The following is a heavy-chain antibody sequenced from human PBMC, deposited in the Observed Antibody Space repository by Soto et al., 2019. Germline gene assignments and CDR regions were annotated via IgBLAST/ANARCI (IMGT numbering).Heavy chain of an antibody. D-gene: IGHD1-7*01. CDR2: INHRGSS. J-gene: IGHJ6*02. Sequence: SETLSLTCAVYGGSLSGYYWSWIRQSPGKGLEWIGEINHRGSSDYNPSLKSRVTISIDASKNHVSLELTSVTAADTAVYYCARSDNRNSLYGVDVWGQGPAVT. CDR1: GGSLSGYY. V-gene: IGHV4-34*01. CDR3: ARSDNRNSLYGVDV.